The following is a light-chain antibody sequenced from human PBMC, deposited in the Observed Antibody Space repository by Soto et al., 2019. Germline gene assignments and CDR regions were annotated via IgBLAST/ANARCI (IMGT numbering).Light chain of an antibody. V-gene: IGKV3-20*01. J-gene: IGKJ1*01. CDR2: GAS. Sequence: IVLTQSPGTLSISPGERATLSCRASQTITSTYLAWYQQKPGQAPRLLIYGASSRATGIPDRFRGSGYEIDLRSPHSRLAPVHFAVDYCPPSGRTFRQGTKVDIK. CDR1: QTITSTY. CDR3: PPSGRT.